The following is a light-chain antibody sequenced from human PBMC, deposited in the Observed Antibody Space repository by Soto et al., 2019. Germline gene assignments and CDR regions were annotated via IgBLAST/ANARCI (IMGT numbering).Light chain of an antibody. CDR2: AAS. CDR1: QGISNY. V-gene: IGKV1-27*01. Sequence: DIQMTQSPSSQSASVGDRVTITSRESQGISNYLAWYQQKPGKVPELLIYAASTLQSGVPSRFSGSGSGTEFSLTISGLQPEDVATYYCHKYNHAPTFGGGTKVEIK. J-gene: IGKJ4*01. CDR3: HKYNHAPT.